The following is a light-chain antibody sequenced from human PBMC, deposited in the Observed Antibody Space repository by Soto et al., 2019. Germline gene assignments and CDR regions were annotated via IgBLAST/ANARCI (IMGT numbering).Light chain of an antibody. Sequence: DILMTPTLLSLAVPLGERATLNRMSSQSVLYSSNNKNYLAWYQQKPGQPPKLLIYWASTRESGVPDRFSGSGSGTDFTLTISSLQAEDVAIYYCQQYYSTLWTFGQGTKVDIK. CDR1: QSVLYSSNNKNY. J-gene: IGKJ1*01. CDR3: QQYYSTLWT. CDR2: WAS. V-gene: IGKV4-1*01.